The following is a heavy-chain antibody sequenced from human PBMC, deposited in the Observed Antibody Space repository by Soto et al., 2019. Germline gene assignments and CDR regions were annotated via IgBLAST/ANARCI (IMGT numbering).Heavy chain of an antibody. CDR3: AKDRTEAAIRPYFDY. J-gene: IGHJ4*02. Sequence: GVSLRLSCAASGFTFSSYAMSWVRQAPGKGLEWVSAISGSGGSTYYADSVKGRFTISRDNSKNTLYLQMNSLRAEDTAVYYCAKDRTEAAIRPYFDYWGQGTLVTVSS. CDR1: GFTFSSYA. V-gene: IGHV3-23*01. D-gene: IGHD1-1*01. CDR2: ISGSGGST.